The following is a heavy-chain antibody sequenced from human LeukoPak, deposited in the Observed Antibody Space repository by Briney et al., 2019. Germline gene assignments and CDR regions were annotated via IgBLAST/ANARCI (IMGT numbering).Heavy chain of an antibody. V-gene: IGHV3-7*05. Sequence: GGSLRLSCAASGFTFSVYWMTWVRQAPGKGLEWVANISQDGTEKYYVDSVKGRFTISRDNAKNSLYLQMNSLRAEDTAVYYCGEGRKGAWFPNYWGQGTLVTVSS. D-gene: IGHD3-10*01. CDR2: ISQDGTEK. CDR3: GEGRKGAWFPNY. CDR1: GFTFSVYW. J-gene: IGHJ4*02.